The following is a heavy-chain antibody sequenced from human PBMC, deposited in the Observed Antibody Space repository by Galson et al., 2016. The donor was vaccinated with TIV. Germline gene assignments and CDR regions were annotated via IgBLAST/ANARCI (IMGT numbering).Heavy chain of an antibody. D-gene: IGHD3-9*01. J-gene: IGHJ6*02. CDR1: GFSVSSHY. Sequence: SLRLSCAASGFSVSSHYMSWVRQAPGKGLDWVSFIYSGGSTKYADSVKGRFTTSRDSSKNTVFLQMNSLRAEDTAVYYCARHLTTAEYFGLDVWGQGTTVTVSS. CDR2: IYSGGST. V-gene: IGHV3-53*01. CDR3: ARHLTTAEYFGLDV.